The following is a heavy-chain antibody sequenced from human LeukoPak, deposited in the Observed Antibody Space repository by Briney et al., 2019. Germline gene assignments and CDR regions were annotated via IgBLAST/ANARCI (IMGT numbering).Heavy chain of an antibody. CDR1: GSTFSSYS. CDR3: ARVEMATIVHY. V-gene: IGHV3-21*01. J-gene: IGHJ4*02. Sequence: GGSLRLSCAASGSTFSSYSMNWVRQAPGKGLEWVSSISSSSSYIYYADSVKGRFTISRDNAKNSLYLQMNSLRAEDTAVYYCARVEMATIVHYWGQGTLVTVSS. CDR2: ISSSSSYI. D-gene: IGHD5-24*01.